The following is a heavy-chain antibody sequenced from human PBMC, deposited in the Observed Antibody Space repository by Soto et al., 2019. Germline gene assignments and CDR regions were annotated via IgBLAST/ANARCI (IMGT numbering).Heavy chain of an antibody. V-gene: IGHV3-33*01. D-gene: IGHD1-26*01. CDR2: IWYDGSNT. CDR1: GFTFSSYG. Sequence: QVQLVESGGGVVQPGRSLRLSCAASGFTFSSYGMHWVRQAPGKGLEWVAVIWYDGSNTYYADSVQGRFTISRDNSKNTMYLQMNRLRAEDTAVYYCAREAGYSIYYYYYYGMDVWGQGTTVTVSS. CDR3: AREAGYSIYYYYYYGMDV. J-gene: IGHJ6*02.